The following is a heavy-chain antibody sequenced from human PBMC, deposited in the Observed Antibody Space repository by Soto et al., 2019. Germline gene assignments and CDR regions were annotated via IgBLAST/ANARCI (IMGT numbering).Heavy chain of an antibody. CDR3: AKDRRGSYYDSSGYDY. CDR2: ISYDGSNK. D-gene: IGHD3-22*01. CDR1: GFTFSSYS. Sequence: QVQLVESGGGVVQPGRSLRLSCAASGFTFSSYSMHWVRQAPGKGLEWVAVISYDGSNKYYADSVKGRFTISRDNSKNTLYLQMNSLRAEDTAVYYCAKDRRGSYYDSSGYDYWGQGTLVTVSS. V-gene: IGHV3-30*18. J-gene: IGHJ4*02.